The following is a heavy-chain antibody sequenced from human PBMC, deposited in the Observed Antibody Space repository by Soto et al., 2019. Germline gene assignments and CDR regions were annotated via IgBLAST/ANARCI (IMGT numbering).Heavy chain of an antibody. CDR1: GFTFSSYG. CDR3: AKFVGAPYYFDY. Sequence: GGSLRLSCAASGFTFSSYGMHWVRQAPGKGLEWVAVISYDGSNKYYADSVKGRFTISRDNSKNTLYLQMNSLRAEDTAVYYCAKFVGAPYYFDYWGQGTLVTVSS. J-gene: IGHJ4*02. V-gene: IGHV3-30*18. D-gene: IGHD1-26*01. CDR2: ISYDGSNK.